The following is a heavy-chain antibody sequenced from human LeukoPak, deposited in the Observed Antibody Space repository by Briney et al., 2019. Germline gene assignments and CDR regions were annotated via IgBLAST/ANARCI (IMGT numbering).Heavy chain of an antibody. J-gene: IGHJ3*02. D-gene: IGHD2-21*02. CDR3: TRPRPGDDTLDI. CDR2: IRSKANNYAT. CDR1: GFTFSSYW. Sequence: PGGSLRLSCAASGFTFSSYWMSWVRQASGKGLEWVGRIRSKANNYATTYAASVKGRFTISREDSKNTAYLQMNSLKTEDTAFYYCTRPRPGDDTLDIWGQGTMVTVSS. V-gene: IGHV3-73*01.